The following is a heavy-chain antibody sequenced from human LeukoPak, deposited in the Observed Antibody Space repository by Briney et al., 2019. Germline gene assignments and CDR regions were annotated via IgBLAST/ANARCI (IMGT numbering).Heavy chain of an antibody. CDR1: GFTLSSTG. V-gene: IGHV3-23*01. D-gene: IGHD6-13*01. Sequence: GGSLRLSCAAPGFTLSSTGMSWVRQAPGKGLEWVSGISGGNTFYADSVKGRFTISRDNSKSTLYLQMDSLRVEDTAIYYCARGTGAAAGPDRGIHWGQGTLVTVSS. CDR3: ARGTGAAAGPDRGIH. J-gene: IGHJ4*02. CDR2: ISGGNT.